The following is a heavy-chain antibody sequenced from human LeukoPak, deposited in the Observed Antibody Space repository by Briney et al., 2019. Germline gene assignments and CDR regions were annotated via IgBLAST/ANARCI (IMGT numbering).Heavy chain of an antibody. CDR3: ARDGVPPYYYDSSGYLGV. D-gene: IGHD3-22*01. V-gene: IGHV3-33*08. Sequence: GGSLRLSCAASGFTFSNYGMHWVRQAPGKGLEWVAVIWYDGSNKYYADSVKGRFTISRDNSKNTLYLQMNSLRAEDTAVYYCARDGVPPYYYDSSGYLGVWGQGTLVTVSS. J-gene: IGHJ4*02. CDR1: GFTFSNYG. CDR2: IWYDGSNK.